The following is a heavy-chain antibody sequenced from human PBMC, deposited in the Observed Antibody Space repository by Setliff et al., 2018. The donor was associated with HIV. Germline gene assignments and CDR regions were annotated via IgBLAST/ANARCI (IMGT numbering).Heavy chain of an antibody. D-gene: IGHD3-22*01. Sequence: KASETLSLTCSVSGDSISSGASYWSWIRQPAGKGLEWIGRIYISGSTNCSPSLKSRVSMSVDTSKNQFSLKLNSVTAADTAVYYCARDRSYYDSGGYYYAGWFDPWGRGTLVTVSS. CDR3: ARDRSYYDSGGYYYAGWFDP. J-gene: IGHJ5*02. CDR1: GDSISSGASY. CDR2: IYISGST. V-gene: IGHV4-61*02.